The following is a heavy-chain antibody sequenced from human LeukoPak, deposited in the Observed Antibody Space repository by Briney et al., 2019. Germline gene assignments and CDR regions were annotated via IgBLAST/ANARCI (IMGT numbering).Heavy chain of an antibody. D-gene: IGHD1-20*01. CDR1: GYTFTGYY. CDR2: INPNSGGT. V-gene: IGHV1-2*02. Sequence: ASVKVSCKASGYTFTGYYMHWVRQAPGQGLEWMGWINPNSGGTNYAQKFQGRVTMTRDTSISTAYMELSRLRSDDTAVYYCARVRYNWNDVGAYYFDYWGQGTLVTVSS. J-gene: IGHJ4*02. CDR3: ARVRYNWNDVGAYYFDY.